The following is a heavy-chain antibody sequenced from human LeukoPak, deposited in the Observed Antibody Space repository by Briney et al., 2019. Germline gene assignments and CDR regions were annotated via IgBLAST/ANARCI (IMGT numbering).Heavy chain of an antibody. Sequence: SLRLSCAASGFTFSSYAMHWVRQAPGKGLEWVAVISYDGSNKYYADSVKGRFTISRDNSKNTLYLQMNSLRAEDTAVYYCARYLPGYYYGMDVWGQGTTVTVSS. CDR2: ISYDGSNK. J-gene: IGHJ6*02. CDR1: GFTFSSYA. V-gene: IGHV3-30*04. D-gene: IGHD1-14*01. CDR3: ARYLPGYYYGMDV.